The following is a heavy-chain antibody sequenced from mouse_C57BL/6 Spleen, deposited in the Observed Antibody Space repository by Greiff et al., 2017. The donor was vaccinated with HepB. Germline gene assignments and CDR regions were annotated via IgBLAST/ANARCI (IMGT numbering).Heavy chain of an antibody. CDR2: INYDGSST. CDR1: GFTFSDYY. V-gene: IGHV5-16*01. D-gene: IGHD2-5*01. Sequence: EVHLVESEGGLVQPGSSMKLSCTASGFTFSDYYMAWVRQVPEKGLEWVANINYDGSSTYYLDSLKSRFIISRDNAKNILYLQMSSLKSEDTATYYCARGGYSNYFDYWGQGTTLTVSS. J-gene: IGHJ2*01. CDR3: ARGGYSNYFDY.